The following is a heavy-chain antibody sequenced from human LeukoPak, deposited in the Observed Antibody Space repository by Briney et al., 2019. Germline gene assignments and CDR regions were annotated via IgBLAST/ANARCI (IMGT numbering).Heavy chain of an antibody. V-gene: IGHV3-48*01. CDR1: GLTFSTYS. Sequence: PGGSLRLSCAASGLTFSTYSMNWVRQAPGKGLEWISYIHSSSSAIYYADSVRGRFTISRDNARNSLYLQMNSLRAEDTAVYYCARLSTAVADSDYWGQGTLVTVSS. CDR3: ARLSTAVADSDY. D-gene: IGHD6-13*01. CDR2: IHSSSSAI. J-gene: IGHJ4*02.